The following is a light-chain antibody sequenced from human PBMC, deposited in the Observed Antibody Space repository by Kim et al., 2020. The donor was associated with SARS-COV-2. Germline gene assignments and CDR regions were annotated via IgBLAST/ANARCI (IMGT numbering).Light chain of an antibody. V-gene: IGLV8-61*01. J-gene: IGLJ3*02. CDR1: SGSVSTNYY. CDR2: STN. Sequence: QTVVTQEPSFSVSPGGTVTLTCGLSSGSVSTNYYPSWYQQTPGQAPRTLIYSTNPRSSGVPGRFSGSILGNKAALTITGAQADDESDYYCVLYMGSGISFGGGTQLTVL. CDR3: VLYMGSGIS.